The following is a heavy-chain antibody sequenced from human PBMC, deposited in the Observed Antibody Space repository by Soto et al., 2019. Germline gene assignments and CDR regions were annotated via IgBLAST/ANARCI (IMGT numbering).Heavy chain of an antibody. CDR3: ARDLAHYYGSGSYYQRDYYYYGMDV. D-gene: IGHD3-10*01. Sequence: ASVKVSCKASGYTFTSYAMHWVRQAPGQRLEWMGWINAGNGNTKYSQKFQGRVTITRDTSASTAYMELSSLRSEDTAVYYCARDLAHYYGSGSYYQRDYYYYGMDVWGQGTTVTVSS. CDR1: GYTFTSYA. V-gene: IGHV1-3*01. CDR2: INAGNGNT. J-gene: IGHJ6*02.